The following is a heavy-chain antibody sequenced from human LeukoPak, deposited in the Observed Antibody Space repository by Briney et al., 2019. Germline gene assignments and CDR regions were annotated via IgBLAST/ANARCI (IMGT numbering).Heavy chain of an antibody. Sequence: SETLSHTCTVSGGSISSGGYYWSWIRQHPGKGLEWIGYIYYSGSTYYNPSLKSRVTISVDTSKNQFSLKLSSVTAADTAVYYCARVVGKQQLDYWGQGTLVTVSS. CDR1: GGSISSGGYY. J-gene: IGHJ4*02. V-gene: IGHV4-31*03. D-gene: IGHD6-13*01. CDR2: IYYSGST. CDR3: ARVVGKQQLDY.